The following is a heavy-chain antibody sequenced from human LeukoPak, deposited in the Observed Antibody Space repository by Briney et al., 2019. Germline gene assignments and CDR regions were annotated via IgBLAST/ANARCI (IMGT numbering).Heavy chain of an antibody. J-gene: IGHJ4*02. Sequence: GGSLRLSCAVSGFTFVSHAMNWVRQAPGKGLEWISFINHGGSIVYYADSVKGRFATSRDNAKNSLYLQINSVGADDTAVYYCARDQGWAFDYWGQGTLVTVSS. CDR1: GFTFVSHA. D-gene: IGHD6-19*01. CDR2: INHGGSIV. CDR3: ARDQGWAFDY. V-gene: IGHV3-48*03.